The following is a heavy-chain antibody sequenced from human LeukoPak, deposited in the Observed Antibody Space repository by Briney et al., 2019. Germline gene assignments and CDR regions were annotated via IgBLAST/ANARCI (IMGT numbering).Heavy chain of an antibody. Sequence: GESLKISCKGSGYSFTSYWIGWVRQMPGKGLEWMGIIYPGDSDTRYSPSFQGQVTISADKSISTAYLQWSSLKASDTAMYYCARAVQTPAKKVRYFDWSNYFDYWGQGTLVTVSS. J-gene: IGHJ4*02. CDR1: GYSFTSYW. CDR3: ARAVQTPAKKVRYFDWSNYFDY. V-gene: IGHV5-51*01. CDR2: IYPGDSDT. D-gene: IGHD3-9*01.